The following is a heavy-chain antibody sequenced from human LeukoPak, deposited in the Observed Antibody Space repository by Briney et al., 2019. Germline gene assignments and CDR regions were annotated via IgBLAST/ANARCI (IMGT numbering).Heavy chain of an antibody. CDR3: ARDQWSLGYSSSSDY. CDR2: INEDGSGK. CDR1: GFTFSSHW. D-gene: IGHD6-6*01. V-gene: IGHV3-7*01. J-gene: IGHJ4*02. Sequence: PGGSLRLSCAASGFTFSSHWMTWVRQAPGKGLEWVANINEDGSGKYYVDSVKGRFTISRDNAKNSLYLQMNSLRAEDTAVYYCARDQWSLGYSSSSDYWGQGTLVTVSS.